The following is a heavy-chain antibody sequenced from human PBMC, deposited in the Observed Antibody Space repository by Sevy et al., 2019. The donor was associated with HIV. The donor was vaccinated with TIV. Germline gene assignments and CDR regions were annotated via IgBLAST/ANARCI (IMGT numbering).Heavy chain of an antibody. CDR2: LHTSGST. V-gene: IGHV4-61*09. Sequence: SETLSLTCSVSGGSITSGFYSWTWIRQPAGKGLEWIGHLHTSGSTNYNSSLKSRVTISVDTSKNQFSLKLNSVTAADTAVYYCARDRRNDYNGPAHYLDVWGKGTTVTVSS. CDR1: GGSITSGFYS. CDR3: ARDRRNDYNGPAHYLDV. J-gene: IGHJ6*03. D-gene: IGHD4-4*01.